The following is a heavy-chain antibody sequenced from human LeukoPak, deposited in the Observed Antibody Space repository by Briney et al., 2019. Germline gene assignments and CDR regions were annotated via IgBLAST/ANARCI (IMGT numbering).Heavy chain of an antibody. V-gene: IGHV4-59*08. J-gene: IGHJ4*02. Sequence: SETLSLTCTVSGGSISSYYWSWIRQPPGKGLEWIGYIYYSGSTYYNPSLKSRVTISVDTSKNQFSLKLSSVTAADTAVYYCARVDGDSSGYYYSENHDYWGQGTLVTVSS. CDR1: GGSISSYY. CDR2: IYYSGST. D-gene: IGHD3-22*01. CDR3: ARVDGDSSGYYYSENHDY.